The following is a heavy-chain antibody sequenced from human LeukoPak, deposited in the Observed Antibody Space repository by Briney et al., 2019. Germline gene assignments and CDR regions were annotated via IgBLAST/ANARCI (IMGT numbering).Heavy chain of an antibody. CDR3: AGGQMFTSGGFDD. CDR2: IYTGGDT. D-gene: IGHD6-19*01. J-gene: IGHJ4*02. Sequence: GGSLRLSCAASGFSVSNKYMSWVRQAPGKGLEWVSVIYTGGDTYYSDSVRGRFAISRDNSKNTVNLQMNSLRAEDTALYYCAGGQMFTSGGFDDWGQGTLVTVSS. CDR1: GFSVSNKY. V-gene: IGHV3-53*01.